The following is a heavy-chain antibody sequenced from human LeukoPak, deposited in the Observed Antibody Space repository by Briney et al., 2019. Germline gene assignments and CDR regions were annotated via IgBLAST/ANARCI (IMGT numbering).Heavy chain of an antibody. CDR3: ASNGITMVRGVFDY. Sequence: SVTVSCTASGGTFSSYAISWVRQAPGQGLEWMGGIIPIFGTANYAQKFQGRVTITADESTSTAYMELSSLRSEDTAVYYCASNGITMVRGVFDYWGQGTLVTVSS. CDR1: GGTFSSYA. CDR2: IIPIFGTA. D-gene: IGHD3-10*01. J-gene: IGHJ4*02. V-gene: IGHV1-69*01.